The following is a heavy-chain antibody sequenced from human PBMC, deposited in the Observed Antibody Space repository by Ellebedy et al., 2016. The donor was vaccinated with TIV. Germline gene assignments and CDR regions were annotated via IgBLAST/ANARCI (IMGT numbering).Heavy chain of an antibody. CDR2: IYPGDSQT. CDR1: GYSFSMYW. Sequence: GESLKISCKGSGYSFSMYWIGWVRQVPGKGLEWMGIIYPGDSQTTYSPSFEGQVTMSADKSSNTAYLQWSNLKASDTAMYYCARHRGVSLRYYYMDVWGKGTPVTVS. CDR3: ARHRGVSLRYYYMDV. V-gene: IGHV5-51*01. D-gene: IGHD3-10*01. J-gene: IGHJ6*03.